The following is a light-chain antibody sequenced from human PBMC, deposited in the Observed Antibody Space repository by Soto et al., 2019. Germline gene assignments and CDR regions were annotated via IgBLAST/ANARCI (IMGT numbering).Light chain of an antibody. Sequence: QSVLTQPPSISGAPGQRVTISCTGSSSNIGAGYDVHWYQQHPGTAPKLLIFDNNNRPSGVPDRFSGSKSDTSASLAITGLQAEDEADYYCQSFDTSLSGFVVFGGGPKLTVL. CDR2: DNN. J-gene: IGLJ2*01. CDR3: QSFDTSLSGFVV. V-gene: IGLV1-40*01. CDR1: SSNIGAGYD.